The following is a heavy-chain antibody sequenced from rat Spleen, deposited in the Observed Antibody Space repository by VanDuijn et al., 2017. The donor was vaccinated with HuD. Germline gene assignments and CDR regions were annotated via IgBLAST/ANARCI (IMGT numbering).Heavy chain of an antibody. Sequence: EVQLVETGGGLVQPGRSLKLSCVASGFTFSSYWMYWIRQAPGKGLEWVSSINTDGGSTYYPDSVKGRFTIARGNAEHTVYLQMNSLRSEDTATYYFAKGPFFNYGSYVPYWYFDFWGPGTMVTVSS. CDR1: GFTFSSYW. V-gene: IGHV5-58*01. CDR2: INTDGGST. J-gene: IGHJ1*01. D-gene: IGHD1-3*01. CDR3: AKGPFFNYGSYVPYWYFDF.